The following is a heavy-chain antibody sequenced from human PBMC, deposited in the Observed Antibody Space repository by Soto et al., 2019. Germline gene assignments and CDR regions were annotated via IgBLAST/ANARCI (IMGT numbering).Heavy chain of an antibody. V-gene: IGHV3-30-3*01. J-gene: IGHJ3*02. CDR1: GFTFSSYA. D-gene: IGHD6-19*01. CDR2: ISYDGSNK. Sequence: QVQLVESGGGVVQPGRSLRLSCAASGFTFSSYAMHWVRQAPGKGLEWVAVISYDGSNKYYADSVKGRFTISSDNSKKTLYLKRNSRGAEDTAVYYWARDLGIAVTTSHDAFDIWGQGTMVTVSS. CDR3: ARDLGIAVTTSHDAFDI.